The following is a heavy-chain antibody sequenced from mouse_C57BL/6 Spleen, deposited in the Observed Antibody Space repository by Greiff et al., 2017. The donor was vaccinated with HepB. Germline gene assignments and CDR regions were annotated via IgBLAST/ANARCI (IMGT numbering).Heavy chain of an antibody. D-gene: IGHD1-1*01. V-gene: IGHV5-9-1*02. CDR3: TRVYGSSFDY. CDR2: ISSGGDYI. CDR1: GFTFSSYA. J-gene: IGHJ2*01. Sequence: EVKLVESGEGLVKPGGSLKLSCAASGFTFSSYAMSWVRQTPEKRLEWVAYISSGGDYIYYADTVKGRFTISRDNARNTLYLQTSSLKSEDTAMYYCTRVYGSSFDYWGQGTTLTVSS.